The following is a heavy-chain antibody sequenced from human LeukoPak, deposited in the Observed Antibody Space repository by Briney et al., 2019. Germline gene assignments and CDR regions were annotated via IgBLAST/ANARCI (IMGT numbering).Heavy chain of an antibody. D-gene: IGHD4-17*01. CDR3: ALATVTTYYFDY. CDR1: GGSFSGYY. V-gene: IGHV4-34*01. CDR2: INHSGST. Sequence: PSGTLSLTCAVYGGSFSGYYWSWIRQPPGKGLEWIGEINHSGSTNYNPSLKSRVTISVDTSKNQFSLKLSSVTAADTAVYYCALATVTTYYFDYWGQGTLVTVSS. J-gene: IGHJ4*02.